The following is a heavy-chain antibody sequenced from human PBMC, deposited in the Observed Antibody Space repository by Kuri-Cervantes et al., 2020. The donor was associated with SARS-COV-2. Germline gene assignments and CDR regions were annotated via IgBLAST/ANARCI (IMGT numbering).Heavy chain of an antibody. CDR3: VRDGDHWNFDY. D-gene: IGHD1-1*01. CDR2: INPDGCYT. CDR1: GFTFSSYA. J-gene: IGHJ4*02. Sequence: GESLKISCAASGFTFSSYAMHWVRQAPGKGLVWVSRINPDGCYTNNADSVKGRFTLSRDNAQNMLFLQMNSLRAEDTAVYYCVRDGDHWNFDYWGQGTLVTVSS. V-gene: IGHV3-74*01.